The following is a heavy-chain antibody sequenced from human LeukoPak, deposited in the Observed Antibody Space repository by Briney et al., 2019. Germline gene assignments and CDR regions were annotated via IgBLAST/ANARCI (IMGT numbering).Heavy chain of an antibody. CDR2: ISYDGSNK. V-gene: IGHV3-30*03. CDR3: LGCGWYTAFDY. Sequence: GGSLRLSCAASGFTFSSYGMHWVRQAPGKGLEWVAVISYDGSNKYYADSVKGRFTISRDNSKNTLYLQMNSLRAEDTAVYYCLGCGWYTAFDYWGQGTLVTVSS. D-gene: IGHD6-19*01. CDR1: GFTFSSYG. J-gene: IGHJ4*02.